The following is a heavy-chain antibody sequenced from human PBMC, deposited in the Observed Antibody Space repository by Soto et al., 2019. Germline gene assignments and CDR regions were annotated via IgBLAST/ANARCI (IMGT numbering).Heavy chain of an antibody. Sequence: PGGSLRLSCAASGFTFSSYWMHWVRQAPGKGLVWVSRINSDGSSTSYADSVKGRFTISRDNAKNTLYLQMNSLRAEDTAVYYCATTSGVVPAATNWFDPWGQGTLVTVSS. V-gene: IGHV3-74*01. J-gene: IGHJ5*02. CDR1: GFTFSSYW. CDR2: INSDGSST. D-gene: IGHD2-2*01. CDR3: ATTSGVVPAATNWFDP.